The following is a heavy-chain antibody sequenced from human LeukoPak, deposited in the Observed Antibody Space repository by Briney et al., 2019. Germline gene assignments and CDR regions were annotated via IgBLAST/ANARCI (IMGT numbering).Heavy chain of an antibody. D-gene: IGHD2-2*01. V-gene: IGHV4-59*10. J-gene: IGHJ4*02. CDR3: ARGGISTSLDY. Sequence: ASETLSLTCAVYGGSFNHHYWSWIRQPAGKGLEWIGRIYSSGSTNYNPSLKSRVTMSGDTSKNQISLKLSSVTAADTAVYYCARGGISTSLDYWGQGTLVTVSS. CDR2: IYSSGST. CDR1: GGSFNHHY.